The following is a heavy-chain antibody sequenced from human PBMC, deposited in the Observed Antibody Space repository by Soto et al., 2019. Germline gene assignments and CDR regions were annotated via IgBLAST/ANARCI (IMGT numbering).Heavy chain of an antibody. V-gene: IGHV3-30*02. CDR2: IRGGGSNI. CDR3: AKTPGFWYEGPLSYYFDY. CDR1: GVICNGYG. Sequence: GGSLRLSCVVPGVICNGYGMHWVRQAPGKGLEWVAVIRGGGSNIYYADSVKGRFTISRDNSKNTLYLQMNSLRAEDTAVYYCAKTPGFWYEGPLSYYFDYWGQGTLVTVSS. D-gene: IGHD3-9*01. J-gene: IGHJ4*02.